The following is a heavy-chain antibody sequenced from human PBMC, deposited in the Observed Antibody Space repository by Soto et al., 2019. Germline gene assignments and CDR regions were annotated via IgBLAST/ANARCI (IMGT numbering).Heavy chain of an antibody. V-gene: IGHV3-23*01. CDR1: GLTFGSRA. CDR3: ARGSTDSYPGSRIFDF. D-gene: IGHD3-10*01. CDR2: ITDTGGDA. Sequence: PGGSLRLSCVASGLTFGSRAMTWVRQAPGEGLQWVSTITDTGGDAKYADSVRGRFVISRDNSKKTLYLQMTSLTAEDSAMYYCARGSTDSYPGSRIFDFWGRGXLVTVYS. J-gene: IGHJ4*02.